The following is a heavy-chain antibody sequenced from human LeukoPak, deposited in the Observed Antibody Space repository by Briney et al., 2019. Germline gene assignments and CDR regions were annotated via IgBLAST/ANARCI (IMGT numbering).Heavy chain of an antibody. V-gene: IGHV1-2*02. Sequence: ASVKVSCKASGYTFIGYYMHWVRQAPGQGLEWMGWINPNSGGTNYAQKFQGRVTMTRDTSISTAYMELSRLRSDDTDVYYCARVIILHGYDFWSGYYMPFDYWGQGTLVTVSS. CDR2: INPNSGGT. J-gene: IGHJ4*02. CDR3: ARVIILHGYDFWSGYYMPFDY. CDR1: GYTFIGYY. D-gene: IGHD3-3*01.